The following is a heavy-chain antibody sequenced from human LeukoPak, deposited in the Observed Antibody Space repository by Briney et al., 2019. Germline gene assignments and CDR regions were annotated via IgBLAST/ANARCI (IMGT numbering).Heavy chain of an antibody. CDR2: IYHSGNT. CDR3: ARGYDFWSGVMSDAFDI. Sequence: SETLSLTCTVSGGSISSHYWSWVRQTPGKGLEWIGHIYHSGNTKYNSALKGRVTISDDASKNQFSLRLSSVAAADTAVYFCARGYDFWSGVMSDAFDIWGRGTKVTVSS. V-gene: IGHV4-59*11. J-gene: IGHJ3*02. CDR1: GGSISSHY. D-gene: IGHD3-3*01.